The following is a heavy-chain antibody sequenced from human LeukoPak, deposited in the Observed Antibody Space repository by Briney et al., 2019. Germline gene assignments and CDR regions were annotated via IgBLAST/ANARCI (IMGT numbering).Heavy chain of an antibody. CDR3: ARDRWYDSSGYYDY. J-gene: IGHJ4*02. CDR1: GFTFSNYG. Sequence: PGRSLRLSCTASGFTFSNYGMHWVRQAPGKGLAWVGVVSYDGREQHHADSVKGRFTISRDNTKKTVYLQMNSLRAEDTAVYYCARDRWYDSSGYYDYWGQGALVTVSS. V-gene: IGHV3-30*03. CDR2: VSYDGREQ. D-gene: IGHD3-22*01.